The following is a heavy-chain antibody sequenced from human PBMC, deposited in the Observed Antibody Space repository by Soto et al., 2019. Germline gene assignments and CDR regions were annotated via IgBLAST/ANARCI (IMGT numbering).Heavy chain of an antibody. J-gene: IGHJ6*02. Sequence: GGSLRLSCAASVFTFSSYWMSWVRQAPGKGLECVSTIYSGGSTYYADSVKGRFTISRDNSKNTLYLQMNNLRAEDTAVYYCAGRVGATNYGMDVWGQGTTVTVSS. CDR2: IYSGGST. V-gene: IGHV3-53*01. D-gene: IGHD1-26*01. CDR3: AGRVGATNYGMDV. CDR1: VFTFSSYW.